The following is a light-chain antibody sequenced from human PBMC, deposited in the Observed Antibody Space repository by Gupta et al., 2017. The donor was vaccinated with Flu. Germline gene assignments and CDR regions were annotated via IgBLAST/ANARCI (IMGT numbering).Light chain of an antibody. CDR1: RSAVGAYKY. J-gene: IGLJ2*01. CDR2: EVN. V-gene: IGLV2-14*01. CDR3: DSVRSDDTLGV. Sequence: SALTQPASVSGSPVPSITTSFTGTRSAVGAYKYVSWYQQPPAKAPNLIIFEVNNRPSGVPARFSGSKYATTATLTIPGLQAEDGADYYCDSVRSDDTLGVFGGGTKLTVL.